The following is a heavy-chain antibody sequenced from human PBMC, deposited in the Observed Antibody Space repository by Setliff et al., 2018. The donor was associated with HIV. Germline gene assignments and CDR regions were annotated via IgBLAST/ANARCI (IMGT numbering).Heavy chain of an antibody. V-gene: IGHV3-30*02. D-gene: IGHD3-10*02. CDR2: IESDGRNE. CDR1: GLNFNNVW. J-gene: IGHJ1*01. Sequence: PGGSLRLSCAVAGLNFNNVWMSWVRQAPGKGLEWVAFIESDGRNEYYADSVKGRFTISRDNSKNTLYLQMNSLRGEDTAVYYCAKDAVPYGYNLFGYFQHWGQGTLVTVSS. CDR3: AKDAVPYGYNLFGYFQH.